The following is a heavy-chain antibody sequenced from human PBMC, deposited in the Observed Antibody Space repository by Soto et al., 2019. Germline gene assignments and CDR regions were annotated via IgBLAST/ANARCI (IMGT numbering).Heavy chain of an antibody. CDR3: ARVYGDGSLDY. V-gene: IGHV4-30-2*01. CDR2: IYHSGST. J-gene: IGHJ4*02. D-gene: IGHD2-2*02. Sequence: QLQLQESGSGLVKPSQTLSLTCAVSGGSISSGGYSWSWIRQPPGKGLEWIGYIYHSGSTYYNPSLKSRVTISVDRSKNQFSLKVSSVTGADTAVYYCARVYGDGSLDYWGQGTLVTVSS. CDR1: GGSISSGGYS.